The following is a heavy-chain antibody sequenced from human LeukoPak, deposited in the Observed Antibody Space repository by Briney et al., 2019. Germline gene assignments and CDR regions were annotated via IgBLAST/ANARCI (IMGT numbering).Heavy chain of an antibody. V-gene: IGHV3-66*01. Sequence: GGSLRLSCTASGFTVSNNYMNWVRQAPGKGLEWVALIYSGGTTDYADSVEGRFTISRDNAKNSLYLQMNDLRTEDTAVYYCVRVSQDDDYSDSPVQGAFDLWGQGTMVTVS. CDR3: VRVSQDDDYSDSPVQGAFDL. D-gene: IGHD3-22*01. CDR2: IYSGGTT. J-gene: IGHJ3*01. CDR1: GFTVSNNY.